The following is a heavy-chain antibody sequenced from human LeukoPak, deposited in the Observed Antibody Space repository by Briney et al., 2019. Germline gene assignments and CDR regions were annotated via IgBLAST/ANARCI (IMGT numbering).Heavy chain of an antibody. D-gene: IGHD2-15*01. CDR3: ARGCSGGSCYSAVDY. CDR2: ISYTGST. V-gene: IGHV4-59*08. Sequence: PSETLSLTCSVSGGSISSYYWNWIRQPPGKGLEWIGYISYTGSTNYNPSLKSRLTISVDTSKNQFSLKLRFVTAAGTAVYYCARGCSGGSCYSAVDYWGQGTLVTVSS. CDR1: GGSISSYY. J-gene: IGHJ4*02.